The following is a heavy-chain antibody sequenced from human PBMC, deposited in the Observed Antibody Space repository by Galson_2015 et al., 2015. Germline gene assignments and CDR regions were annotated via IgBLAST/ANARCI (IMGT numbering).Heavy chain of an antibody. V-gene: IGHV3-23*01. CDR2: ISGSGGST. J-gene: IGHJ4*02. CDR1: GFTFSSYA. Sequence: SLRLSCAASGFTFSSYAMSWVRQAPGKGLEWVSAISGSGGSTYYADSVKGRFTISKDNSKNTLYLQMNGLRAEDTAVYYCARNSKRLRVQVAYCGGDCYSAVDYWGQGTLVTVSS. D-gene: IGHD2-21*02. CDR3: ARNSKRLRVQVAYCGGDCYSAVDY.